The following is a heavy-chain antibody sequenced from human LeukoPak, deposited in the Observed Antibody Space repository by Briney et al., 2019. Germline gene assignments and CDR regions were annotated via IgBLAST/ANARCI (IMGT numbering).Heavy chain of an antibody. Sequence: GGSLRLSCAASGFTFSSYALSWVRQAPGKGLECVSAISVSGGSTYSADSLKGRYTISRDNSKNTLYLQINSLRTDDTAVFYCARGGLGSAFDNWGQGTLVTVSS. J-gene: IGHJ4*02. D-gene: IGHD6-19*01. CDR3: ARGGLGSAFDN. V-gene: IGHV3-23*01. CDR1: GFTFSSYA. CDR2: ISVSGGST.